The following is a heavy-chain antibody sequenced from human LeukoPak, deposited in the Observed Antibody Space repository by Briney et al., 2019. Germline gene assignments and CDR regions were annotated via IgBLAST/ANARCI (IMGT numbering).Heavy chain of an antibody. CDR3: ARDERGVIDY. V-gene: IGHV4-4*07. Sequence: PSDTLSLTCTASGGSISSYYLSWIRQPAGQGLEWIARIYTSGSTNYNPHLKSPVTMSVATSKNQFSLKLGSVTAADTAVYCCARDERGVIDYWGQGTLVTVSS. CDR2: IYTSGST. D-gene: IGHD3-10*01. J-gene: IGHJ4*02. CDR1: GGSISSYY.